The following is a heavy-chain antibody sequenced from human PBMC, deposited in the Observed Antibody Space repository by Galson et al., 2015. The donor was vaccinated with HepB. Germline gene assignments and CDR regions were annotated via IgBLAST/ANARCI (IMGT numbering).Heavy chain of an antibody. CDR1: GCTFSSYA. CDR3: ATEYYYDSSVYDAFDI. Sequence: SVKVSCKASGCTFSSYAISWVRQAPGQGLEWMGRIIPILGIANYAQKFQGRVTITADKSTSTAYMELSSLRSEDTAVYYCATEYYYDSSVYDAFDIWGQGTMVTVSS. D-gene: IGHD3-22*01. V-gene: IGHV1-69*04. CDR2: IIPILGIA. J-gene: IGHJ3*02.